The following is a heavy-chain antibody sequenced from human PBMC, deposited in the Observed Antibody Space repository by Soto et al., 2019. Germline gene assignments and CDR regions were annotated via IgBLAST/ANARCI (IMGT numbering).Heavy chain of an antibody. Sequence: QVQVVQSGAEVKKPGSSVKVSCKASGGTFSSYAISWVRQAPGQGLEWMGGIIPIFGTANYAQKFQGRVTITADESTSTACMELSSLRSEDAAVYYCAVPNAYCSGGSCYSSYVAYWGQGTLVTVSS. D-gene: IGHD2-15*01. CDR3: AVPNAYCSGGSCYSSYVAY. CDR2: IIPIFGTA. CDR1: GGTFSSYA. J-gene: IGHJ4*02. V-gene: IGHV1-69*01.